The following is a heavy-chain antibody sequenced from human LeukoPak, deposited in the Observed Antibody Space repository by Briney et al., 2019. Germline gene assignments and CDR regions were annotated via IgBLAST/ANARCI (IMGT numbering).Heavy chain of an antibody. Sequence: GGSLRLSCAASGFTFSSYAMSWVRQAPGKGPEWVASIKKDGSQKYYVDSVKGRSTISRDNAQNSLYLQMSSLRVEDTAIYSCARVGWELLNLHFDPWGQGTLVTVSS. D-gene: IGHD1-26*01. V-gene: IGHV3-7*03. J-gene: IGHJ5*02. CDR2: IKKDGSQK. CDR3: ARVGWELLNLHFDP. CDR1: GFTFSSYA.